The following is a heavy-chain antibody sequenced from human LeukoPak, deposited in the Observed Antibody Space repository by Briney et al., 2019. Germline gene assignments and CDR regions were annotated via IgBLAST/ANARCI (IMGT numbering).Heavy chain of an antibody. J-gene: IGHJ4*02. Sequence: GGTLRLSCAASGYTFSNYALSWVRQAPGKGLEWVSLISGSGGQKDYADSVKGRFTISRGNSGNTLNLQMDSLKAEDTAVYYCAKHVWTSVWFFDYWGQGTLVTVSS. V-gene: IGHV3-23*01. CDR2: ISGSGGQK. D-gene: IGHD6-19*01. CDR3: AKHVWTSVWFFDY. CDR1: GYTFSNYA.